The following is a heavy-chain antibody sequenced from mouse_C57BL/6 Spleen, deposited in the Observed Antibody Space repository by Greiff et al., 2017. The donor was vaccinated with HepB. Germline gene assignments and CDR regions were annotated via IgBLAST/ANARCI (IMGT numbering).Heavy chain of an antibody. V-gene: IGHV1-69*01. Sequence: QVQLQQPGAELVMPGASVKLSCKASGYTFTSYWMHWVKQRPGQGLEWIGEIDPSDSYTNYNQKFKGKSTLTVDKSSSTAYMKLSSLTSEDSAVYYCARVNWDRGFAYWGQGTLVTVSA. CDR3: ARVNWDRGFAY. CDR1: GYTFTSYW. J-gene: IGHJ3*01. CDR2: IDPSDSYT. D-gene: IGHD4-1*02.